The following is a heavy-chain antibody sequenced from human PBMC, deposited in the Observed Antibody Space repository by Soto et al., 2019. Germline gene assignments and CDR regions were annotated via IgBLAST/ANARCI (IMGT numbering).Heavy chain of an antibody. CDR1: GYTFTSYE. D-gene: IGHD3-3*01. Sequence: QVQLVQSGAEVKKPGASVKVSCKASGYTFTSYEITWVRQAPGQGLEWMGWMDPNSGVSGYAQRFQGRVAMNSNTSITTAHMELSSLRSEDTAVYFCARTRKFDFWRKGVDVWGQGTTVTVSS. J-gene: IGHJ6*02. CDR3: ARTRKFDFWRKGVDV. CDR2: MDPNSGVS. V-gene: IGHV1-8*01.